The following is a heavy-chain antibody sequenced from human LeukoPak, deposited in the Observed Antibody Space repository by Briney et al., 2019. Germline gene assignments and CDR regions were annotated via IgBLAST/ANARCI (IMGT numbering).Heavy chain of an antibody. J-gene: IGHJ4*02. V-gene: IGHV3-30-3*01. CDR1: GFTFSSYA. Sequence: GRSLRLSSAASGFTFSSYAMHWVRQAPGKGREWVAVISYVGSNKYYADSVKGRFTIPRDNTKTTLYLQMNSLRAEDTAVYYCARHREPYSSSWYDFDYWGQGTLVTVSS. D-gene: IGHD6-13*01. CDR3: ARHREPYSSSWYDFDY. CDR2: ISYVGSNK.